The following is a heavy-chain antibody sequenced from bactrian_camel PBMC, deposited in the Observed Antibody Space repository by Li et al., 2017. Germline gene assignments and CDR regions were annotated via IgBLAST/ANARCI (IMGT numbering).Heavy chain of an antibody. D-gene: IGHD5*01. CDR3: AVGDWGDGKCYPAAGY. CDR2: IYTSGRGT. J-gene: IGHJ6*01. V-gene: IGHV3S40*01. CDR1: GYTYCSYD. Sequence: DVQLVESGGGSVQAGGSLRLFCAASGYTYCSYDKSWYRQAPGKEREGVAAIYTSGRGTWFADSVKGRFTISQDNDNNAVYLHMNRLKPEDTAMYFCAVGDWGDGKCYPAAGYWGQGTQVTVS.